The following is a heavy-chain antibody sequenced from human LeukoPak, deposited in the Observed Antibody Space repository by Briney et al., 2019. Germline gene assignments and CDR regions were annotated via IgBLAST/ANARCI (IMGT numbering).Heavy chain of an antibody. CDR2: ISSSGSTI. D-gene: IGHD3-3*01. CDR1: GFTFSSYE. J-gene: IGHJ6*03. V-gene: IGHV3-48*03. Sequence: GGSLRLSCAASGFTFSSYEMNWVRQAPGKGLEWVSYISSSGSTIYYADSVKGRFTISRDNAKNSLYLQMNSLRAEDTALYYCAKDFSYAYYYYYMDVWGKGTTVTVSS. CDR3: AKDFSYAYYYYYMDV.